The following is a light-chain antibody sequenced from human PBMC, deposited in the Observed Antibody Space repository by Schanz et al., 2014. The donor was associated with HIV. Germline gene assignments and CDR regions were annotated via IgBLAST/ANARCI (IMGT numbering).Light chain of an antibody. CDR3: ATWDDSLNGWV. J-gene: IGLJ3*02. V-gene: IGLV1-44*01. CDR2: SNS. CDR1: SSNNGTNT. Sequence: QSVLTQPPSASGTPGQRVTISCSGSSSNNGTNTVNWYQQLPGTAPKLLIYSNSQRPSGVPDRFSGSQSGTSASLAISGLQAEDEADFFCATWDDSLNGWVFGGGIKVTVL.